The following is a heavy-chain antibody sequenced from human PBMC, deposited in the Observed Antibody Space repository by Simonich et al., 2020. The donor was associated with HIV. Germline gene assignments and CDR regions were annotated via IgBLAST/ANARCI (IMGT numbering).Heavy chain of an antibody. CDR3: YGDYGEYYFDH. CDR1: CYSISSGYY. Sequence: QVQLQESGPGLVKPSETLSLTCAVSCYSISSGYYWGWIRQPPGKGLGWIGSIYLSGSTYSNPSIRSRVTISVDTSKTQFSLKMSSLTAADTAVYYCYGDYGEYYFDHWSQGTLVTVSS. CDR2: IYLSGST. D-gene: IGHD4-17*01. J-gene: IGHJ4*02. V-gene: IGHV4-38-2*01.